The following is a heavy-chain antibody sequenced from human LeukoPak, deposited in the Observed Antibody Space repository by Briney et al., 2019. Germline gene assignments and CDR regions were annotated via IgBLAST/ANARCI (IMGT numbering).Heavy chain of an antibody. D-gene: IGHD6-6*01. CDR1: GCSVSGYY. CDR2: IYYSGST. Sequence: PSETLFLTCTVSGCSVSGYYWNWIRQPPGKGLEWIGYIYYSGSTNYNPSLKSRVTISVDTSEYQFSLKLTSVTATDTSVSYCARDREYSSSGLAWFDPWGHGILVTVSS. J-gene: IGHJ5*02. V-gene: IGHV4-59*02. CDR3: ARDREYSSSGLAWFDP.